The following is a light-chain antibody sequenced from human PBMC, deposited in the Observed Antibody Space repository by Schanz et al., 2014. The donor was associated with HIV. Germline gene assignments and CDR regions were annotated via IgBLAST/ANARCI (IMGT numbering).Light chain of an antibody. Sequence: QSVLTQPPSASGTPGQRVTVSCSGGSSNIGSNTVHWYQQLPGTAPKLLVYSDDRRPSGVPDRFSGSKSGTSASLAISGLQSEDEADYYCAAWDDSLSGQVFGTGTKLTVL. CDR3: AAWDDSLSGQV. CDR2: SDD. J-gene: IGLJ1*01. CDR1: SSNIGSNT. V-gene: IGLV1-44*01.